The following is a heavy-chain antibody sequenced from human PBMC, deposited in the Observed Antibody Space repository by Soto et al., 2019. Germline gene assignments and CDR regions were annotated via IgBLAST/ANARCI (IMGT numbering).Heavy chain of an antibody. J-gene: IGHJ6*02. D-gene: IGHD3-10*01. CDR2: INHSGST. CDR3: ARQGSGSYSNYYYYGMDV. CDR1: GGYFSGYY. V-gene: IGHV4-34*01. Sequence: SETLALTCAVYGGYFSGYYWRWIRQHPGKGLEWIGEINHSGSTNYNPSLKSRVTISVDTSKNQFSLKLSSVTAADTAVYYCARQGSGSYSNYYYYGMDVWGQGTTVTVSS.